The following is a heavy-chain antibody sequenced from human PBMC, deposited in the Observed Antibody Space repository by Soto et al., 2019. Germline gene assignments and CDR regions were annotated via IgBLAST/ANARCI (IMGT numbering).Heavy chain of an antibody. CDR1: GYTFTSYG. CDR3: ARDSWGLAVPDYHYYAMDV. J-gene: IGHJ6*02. CDR2: ISVYSGST. D-gene: IGHD6-19*01. V-gene: IGHV1-18*04. Sequence: QVQLVQSGAEVKKPGASVRVSCEASGYTFTSYGITWVRQAPGQGLERKGWISVYSGSTNYAQKLQGRVTMTIDRPTRAVYMELRSLRSDDTAVYYCARDSWGLAVPDYHYYAMDVWGQGTTVTVS.